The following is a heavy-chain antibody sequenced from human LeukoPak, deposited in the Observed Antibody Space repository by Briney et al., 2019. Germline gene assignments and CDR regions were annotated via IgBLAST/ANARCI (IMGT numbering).Heavy chain of an antibody. CDR3: AGTEWELRDAFDI. V-gene: IGHV1-69*02. CDR1: GGTFSSYT. Sequence: ASVKVSCKVSGGTFSSYTISWVRQAPGQGLEWMGRIIPILGIANYAQKFQGRVTITADKSTSTAYMELSSLRSEDTAVYYCAGTEWELRDAFDIWGQGTMVTVSS. D-gene: IGHD1-26*01. J-gene: IGHJ3*02. CDR2: IIPILGIA.